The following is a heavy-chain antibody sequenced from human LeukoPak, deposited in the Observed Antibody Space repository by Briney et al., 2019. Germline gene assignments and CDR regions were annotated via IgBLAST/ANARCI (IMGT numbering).Heavy chain of an antibody. CDR1: GGSISSGSDY. CDR3: ARVMPLRGVQGWFDP. J-gene: IGHJ5*02. V-gene: IGHV4-61*02. CDR2: IYTSGST. D-gene: IGHD3-10*01. Sequence: SETLSLTCTVSGGSISSGSDYWSWIRQPAGKGLEWIGRIYTSGSTNYNPSLKSRVTISVDTSKNQFSLKLSSVTAADTAVYYCARVMPLRGVQGWFDPWGQGTLVTVSS.